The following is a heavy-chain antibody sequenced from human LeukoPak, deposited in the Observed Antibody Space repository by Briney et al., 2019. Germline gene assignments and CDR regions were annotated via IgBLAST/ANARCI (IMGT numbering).Heavy chain of an antibody. V-gene: IGHV6-1*01. D-gene: IGHD2-21*01. CDR2: TYYRSKWYN. CDR1: GDIFSSNSAA. CDR3: ARSVWRNNWFDP. J-gene: IGHJ5*02. Sequence: SQTLSLTCAISGDIFSSNSAAWNWFRKSPSRALKWLGRTYYRSKWYNDYAVSVKSRITINPDTSKNQLSLQLNSVTPEDTAVYYCARSVWRNNWFDPWGQGTLVTVSS.